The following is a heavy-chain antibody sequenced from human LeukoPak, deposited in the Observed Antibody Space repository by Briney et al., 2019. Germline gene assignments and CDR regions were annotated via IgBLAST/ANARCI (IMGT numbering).Heavy chain of an antibody. V-gene: IGHV3-64D*06. CDR1: GFTFSTYA. CDR3: VKLCDSFDI. D-gene: IGHD2-2*01. J-gene: IGHJ3*02. Sequence: GGSLRLSCSASGFTFSTYAMHWVRHASGKGMEYVSAISTNGGSTYYADSVKGRFTISRDNSKNTLYLQMSSLRAEGTAVYYCVKLCDSFDIWGQGTMVTVSS. CDR2: ISTNGGST.